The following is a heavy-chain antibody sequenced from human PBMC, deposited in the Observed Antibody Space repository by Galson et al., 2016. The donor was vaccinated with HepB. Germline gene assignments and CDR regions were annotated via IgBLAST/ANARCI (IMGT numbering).Heavy chain of an antibody. J-gene: IGHJ2*01. V-gene: IGHV6-1*01. D-gene: IGHD6-19*01. Sequence: CAISGDSVSSNSAAWNWIRQSPSRGPEWLGRTYYRSKWYNDYAVSVKSRITINPDTSKNQFSLQLNSVTPEDTAVYYCAREDYSSGWPLNWYFDLWGRGTLVSVFS. CDR2: TYYRSKWYN. CDR3: AREDYSSGWPLNWYFDL. CDR1: GDSVSSNSAA.